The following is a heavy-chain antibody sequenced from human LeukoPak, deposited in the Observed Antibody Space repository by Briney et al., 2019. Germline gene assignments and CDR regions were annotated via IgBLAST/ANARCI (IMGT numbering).Heavy chain of an antibody. J-gene: IGHJ4*02. Sequence: ASVKVSCKASGYTFTSYGTSWVRQAPGQGLEWMGRISAYNGNTNYAQKLQGRVTMTTDTSPSTAYMELRSLRSDDTAVYYCARDLGSGYPNSFDYWGQGTLVTVSS. CDR2: ISAYNGNT. CDR1: GYTFTSYG. V-gene: IGHV1-18*01. CDR3: ARDLGSGYPNSFDY. D-gene: IGHD3-22*01.